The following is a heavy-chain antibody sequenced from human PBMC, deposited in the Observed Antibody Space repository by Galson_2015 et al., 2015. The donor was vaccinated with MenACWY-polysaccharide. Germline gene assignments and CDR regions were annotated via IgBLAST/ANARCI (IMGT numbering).Heavy chain of an antibody. CDR3: AREGSRIVFHACDN. V-gene: IGHV3-33*01. D-gene: IGHD6-13*01. J-gene: IGHJ3*02. Sequence: SLRLSCAASGIRLRVSGMHWVRQAPGKGLEWGAVIQYDGTNKVYADSVKGRFTISRDNSRNTLYLEVNSLRAEDTAVYYCAREGSRIVFHACDNWGQGTMVTGSS. CDR2: IQYDGTNK. CDR1: GIRLRVSG.